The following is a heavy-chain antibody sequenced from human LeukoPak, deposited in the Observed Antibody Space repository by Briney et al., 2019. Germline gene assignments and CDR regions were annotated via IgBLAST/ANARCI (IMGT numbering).Heavy chain of an antibody. D-gene: IGHD1-1*01. Sequence: ASVKVSCKASGYTFTSYVMHYVRQAPGQRLEWMGWINAGNGKTKYSQKFQGRVTITRDTSASTAYMELSSLRSEDTAVYYCAKNSPGTTVLDYWDQGTLVTVSS. J-gene: IGHJ4*02. CDR1: GYTFTSYV. CDR3: AKNSPGTTVLDY. CDR2: INAGNGKT. V-gene: IGHV1-3*01.